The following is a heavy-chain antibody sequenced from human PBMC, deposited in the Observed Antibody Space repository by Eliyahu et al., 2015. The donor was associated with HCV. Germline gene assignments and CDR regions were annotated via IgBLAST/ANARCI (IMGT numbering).Heavy chain of an antibody. V-gene: IGHV1-58*01. J-gene: IGHJ4*02. CDR1: GFTFTSSA. CDR2: IVVGSGNT. Sequence: QMQLVQSGPEVKXPGTSVKVSCKASGFTFTSSAVQWVRQARGQRLEWIGWIVVGSGNTXYAQKFQERVTITRDMSTSTAYXELSSLRSEDTAVYYCAADLGRYFDWLVLDYWGQGTLVTVSS. D-gene: IGHD3-9*01. CDR3: AADLGRYFDWLVLDY.